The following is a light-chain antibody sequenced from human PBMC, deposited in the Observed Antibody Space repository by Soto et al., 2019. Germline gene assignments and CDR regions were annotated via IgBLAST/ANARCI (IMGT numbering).Light chain of an antibody. J-gene: IGLJ2*01. CDR3: QSYDSNLSVV. CDR2: GNS. V-gene: IGLV1-40*01. CDR1: SSNIGTGYD. Sequence: QSVLTQPPSVSGAPGQRVTISCTGSSSNIGTGYDVHWYQQLPGTAPKLLIYGNSNRPSGVPDRFSGSKSCTSASLAITGLQAEDEADYYCQSYDSNLSVVFGGGTKLTVL.